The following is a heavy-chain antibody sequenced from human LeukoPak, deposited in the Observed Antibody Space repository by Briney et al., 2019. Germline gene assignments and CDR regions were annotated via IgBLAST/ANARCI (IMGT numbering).Heavy chain of an antibody. CDR1: GFTFDDYA. CDR3: AKDGRYCSSTSCYNGGLDY. CDR2: ISWNSGSI. Sequence: GGSLRLSCAASGFTFDDYAMHWVRQAPGKGLEWVSGISWNSGSIGYADSVKGRFTISRDNAKNSLYLQMNSLRAEDTALYYCAKDGRYCSSTSCYNGGLDYWGQGTLVTVSP. V-gene: IGHV3-9*01. D-gene: IGHD2-2*01. J-gene: IGHJ4*02.